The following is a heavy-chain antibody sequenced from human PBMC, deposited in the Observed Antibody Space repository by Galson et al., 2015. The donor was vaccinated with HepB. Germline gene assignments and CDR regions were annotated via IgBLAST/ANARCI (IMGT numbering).Heavy chain of an antibody. CDR2: ISSSSSTI. D-gene: IGHD3-22*01. CDR3: ARDMYYYDSSGYPWGDYFDY. Sequence: SLRLSCAASGFTFSSYSMNWVRQAPGKGLEWVSYISSSSSTIYYADSVKGRFTISRDNAKNSLYLQMNSLRDEDTAVYYCARDMYYYDSSGYPWGDYFDYWGQGTLVTVSS. CDR1: GFTFSSYS. V-gene: IGHV3-48*02. J-gene: IGHJ4*02.